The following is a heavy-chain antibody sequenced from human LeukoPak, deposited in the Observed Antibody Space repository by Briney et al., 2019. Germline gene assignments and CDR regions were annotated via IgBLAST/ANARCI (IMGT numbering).Heavy chain of an antibody. J-gene: IGHJ5*02. Sequence: SETLSLTCTVSGGSISSSSYYWGWIRQPPGKGLEWIGSIYYSGSTYYNPSLKSRVTISVDTSKNQFSLKLSSVTAADTAVYYCAREIEAAGTPNWFDPWGQGTLVTVSS. D-gene: IGHD6-13*01. V-gene: IGHV4-39*07. CDR2: IYYSGST. CDR1: GGSISSSSYY. CDR3: AREIEAAGTPNWFDP.